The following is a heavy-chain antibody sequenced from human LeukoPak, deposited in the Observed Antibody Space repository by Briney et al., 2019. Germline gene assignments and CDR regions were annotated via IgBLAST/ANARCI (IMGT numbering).Heavy chain of an antibody. V-gene: IGHV3-23*01. CDR3: AKDRAAYYYDSSGYYDY. CDR1: GFTFSSYA. Sequence: GGSLRLSCAASGFTFSSYAMSWVRQAPGKGLEWVSAISGSGGSTYYADSVKGRFTISRDNSKNTLYLQMNSLRAEDTAVYYCAKDRAAYYYDSSGYYDYWGQGTLVTVSS. D-gene: IGHD3-22*01. CDR2: ISGSGGST. J-gene: IGHJ4*02.